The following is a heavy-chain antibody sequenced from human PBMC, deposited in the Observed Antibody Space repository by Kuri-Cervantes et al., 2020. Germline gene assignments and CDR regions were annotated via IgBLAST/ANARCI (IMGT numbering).Heavy chain of an antibody. V-gene: IGHV3-30*03. D-gene: IGHD3-10*01. Sequence: GESLKISCAASGFTFSSYGMHWVRQAPGKGLEWVAVISYDGSNKYYADSVKGRFTISRDNAKNSLYLQMNSLRAEDTAVYYCARDTLLWFRELLYDYWGQGTLVTVSS. CDR3: ARDTLLWFRELLYDY. CDR1: GFTFSSYG. J-gene: IGHJ4*02. CDR2: ISYDGSNK.